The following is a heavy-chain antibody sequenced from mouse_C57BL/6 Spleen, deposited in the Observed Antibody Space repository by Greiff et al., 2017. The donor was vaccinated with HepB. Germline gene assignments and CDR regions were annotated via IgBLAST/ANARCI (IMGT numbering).Heavy chain of an antibody. V-gene: IGHV1-7*01. Sequence: VQLQQSGAELAKPGASVKLSCKASGYTFTSYWMHWVKQRPGQGLEWIGYINPSSGYTKYNQKFKEKATLTADKYTSTAYMQLSSLTYEDSAVYYCARYDGYYDYWGQGTTLTVSS. CDR2: INPSSGYT. D-gene: IGHD2-3*01. CDR1: GYTFTSYW. J-gene: IGHJ2*01. CDR3: ARYDGYYDY.